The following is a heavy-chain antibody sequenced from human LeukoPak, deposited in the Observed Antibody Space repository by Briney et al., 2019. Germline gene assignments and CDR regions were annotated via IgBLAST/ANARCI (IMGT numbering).Heavy chain of an antibody. Sequence: GGSLRLSCTASGFTFSDYAMSWFRQAPGKGLEWVGFVRSKAYGGTTEYAASGGTTEYAASVKGRFTISRDDSKSIAYLQMNSLKTEDTAIYYCTRDDYASGFFGLDVWGQGTTVTVSS. V-gene: IGHV3-49*03. CDR2: VRSKAYGGTTEYAASGGTT. D-gene: IGHD3-10*01. J-gene: IGHJ6*02. CDR1: GFTFSDYA. CDR3: TRDDYASGFFGLDV.